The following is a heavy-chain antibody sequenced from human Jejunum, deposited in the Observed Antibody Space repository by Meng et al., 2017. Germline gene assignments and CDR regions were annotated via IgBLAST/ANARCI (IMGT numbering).Heavy chain of an antibody. V-gene: IGHV4-4*02. Sequence: QVPLQESGPGLWSSSGTLSLTCVFYGASISSSSWWSWVRQPPGKGLEWIGEISLSGSPSYNPSLRTRVTISIDTSRNQFSLSLSSVTAADTAVYYCERHGAAPYFDDWGQGSLVTVSS. J-gene: IGHJ4*02. CDR3: ERHGAAPYFDD. CDR1: GASISSSSW. D-gene: IGHD2-15*01. CDR2: ISLSGSP.